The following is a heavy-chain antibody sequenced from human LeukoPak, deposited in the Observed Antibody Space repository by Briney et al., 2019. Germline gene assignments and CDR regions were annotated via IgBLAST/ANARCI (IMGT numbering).Heavy chain of an antibody. CDR1: GFTFSSYA. CDR2: ISGSGGST. D-gene: IGHD3-9*01. CDR3: AKDAPTGYYDILTGYYKDGMDV. V-gene: IGHV3-23*01. Sequence: PGGSMRLSSAASGFTFSSYAMSWVRQAPGRGLEWVSAISGSGGSTYYADSVKGRFTISRDNSKNTLYLQMNSLRAEDTAVYYCAKDAPTGYYDILTGYYKDGMDVWGQGTTVTVSS. J-gene: IGHJ6*02.